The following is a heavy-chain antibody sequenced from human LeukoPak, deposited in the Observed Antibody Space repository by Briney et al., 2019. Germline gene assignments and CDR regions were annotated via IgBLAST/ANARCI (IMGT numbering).Heavy chain of an antibody. D-gene: IGHD3-22*01. V-gene: IGHV3-30-3*01. J-gene: IGHJ4*02. CDR1: GFTFSSYA. CDR2: ISYDGSNK. CDR3: ARTTNYDSSGYYDPPFDY. Sequence: PGGSLRLSCAASGFTFSSYAMHWVRQAPGKGLEWVAVISYDGSNKYYADSVKGRFTISRDNSKNTLYLQMNSPRAEDTAVYYCARTTNYDSSGYYDPPFDYWGQGTLVTVSS.